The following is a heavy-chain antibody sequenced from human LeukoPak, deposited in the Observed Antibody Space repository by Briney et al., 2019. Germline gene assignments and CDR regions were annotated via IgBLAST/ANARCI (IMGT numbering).Heavy chain of an antibody. V-gene: IGHV3-74*01. CDR1: GFTFSRYW. J-gene: IGHJ6*02. CDR3: ASYLTSIPSGMDV. Sequence: GGSLRLSCAASGFTFSRYWMHWLRHAPGKGLVWVSRISTDGSSTSYADSVKGRFTISRDNGKNTLYLQMNSLRAEDTAVHYCASYLTSIPSGMDVWGQGTTVTVSS. D-gene: IGHD2/OR15-2a*01. CDR2: ISTDGSST.